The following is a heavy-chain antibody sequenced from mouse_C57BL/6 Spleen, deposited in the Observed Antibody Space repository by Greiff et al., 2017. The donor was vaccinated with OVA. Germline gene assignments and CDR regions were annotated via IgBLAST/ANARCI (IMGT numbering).Heavy chain of an antibody. CDR1: GYTFSSYC. CDR2: ICPGDSYT. D-gene: IGHD2-4*01. CDR3: ARHDYGYAMDY. J-gene: IGHJ4*01. V-gene: IGHV5-6*01. Sequence: VLLVQSGAELVKPGGSLKLSCAASGYTFSSYCMSWVRQTPGQGLEWVATICPGDSYTNYTDKVKGRSTISRDKAKSTLYLQLSSLKSEDTAVYYCARHDYGYAMDYWGQGTSVTVSS.